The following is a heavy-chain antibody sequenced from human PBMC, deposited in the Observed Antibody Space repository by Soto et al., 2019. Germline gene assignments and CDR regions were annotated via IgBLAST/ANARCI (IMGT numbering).Heavy chain of an antibody. J-gene: IGHJ4*02. CDR2: IYYSGST. CDR1: GGSISSGGYY. V-gene: IGHV4-31*03. Sequence: SETLSLTCTVSGGSISSGGYYWSWIRQHPGKGLEWIGYIYYSGSTYYNPSLKSRVTISVDTSKNQFSLKLSSVTAADTAVYYCARDPARRPPDYYDSSGFTTSYYFDYWGQGTLVTVSS. D-gene: IGHD3-22*01. CDR3: ARDPARRPPDYYDSSGFTTSYYFDY.